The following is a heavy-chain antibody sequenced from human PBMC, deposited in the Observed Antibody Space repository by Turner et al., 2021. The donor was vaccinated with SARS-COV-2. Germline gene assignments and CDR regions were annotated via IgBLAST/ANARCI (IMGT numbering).Heavy chain of an antibody. D-gene: IGHD2-15*01. CDR2: IYSGGST. Sequence: EVQLVESGASLILLGGSLRLSCAASGFTVNSNYMSWVRRAPGKGLEWVSVIYSGGSTFYADSLKGRFTISRDNSKNTLYLQMNSLRAEETAFYYCARDLGGLRFDYWGQGTLVTVSS. CDR1: GFTVNSNY. J-gene: IGHJ4*02. V-gene: IGHV3-53*01. CDR3: ARDLGGLRFDY.